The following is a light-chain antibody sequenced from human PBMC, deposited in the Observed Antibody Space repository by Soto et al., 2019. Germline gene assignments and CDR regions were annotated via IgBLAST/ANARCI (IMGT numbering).Light chain of an antibody. CDR2: EVS. Sequence: QSALTQPASVSGSPGQSITISCTGTSSDVGGYNYVSWYQQHPSKAPKLMIYEVSNRPSGVSNRFSGSKSGNTASLTISGLQAEDEADYYCSSYTSSSTLDYVFGTGTKLTVL. CDR3: SSYTSSSTLDYV. CDR1: SSDVGGYNY. J-gene: IGLJ1*01. V-gene: IGLV2-14*01.